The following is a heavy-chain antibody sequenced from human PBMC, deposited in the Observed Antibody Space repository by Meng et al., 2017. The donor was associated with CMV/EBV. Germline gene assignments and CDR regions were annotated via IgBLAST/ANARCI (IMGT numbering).Heavy chain of an antibody. CDR3: ARTGPGLVPAALYTPRLYYYYGMDV. J-gene: IGHJ6*02. CDR2: IKQDGSEK. CDR1: AFTFSSYT. D-gene: IGHD2-2*01. Sequence: GESLKISCAASAFTFSSYTMNWVRQAPGKGLEWVANIKQDGSEKYYVDSVKGRFTISRDNAKNSLYLQMNSLRAEDTAVYYCARTGPGLVPAALYTPRLYYYYGMDVWGQGTTVTVSS. V-gene: IGHV3-7*01.